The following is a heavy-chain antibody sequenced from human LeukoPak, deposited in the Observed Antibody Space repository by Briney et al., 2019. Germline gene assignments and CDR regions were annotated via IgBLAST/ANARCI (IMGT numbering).Heavy chain of an antibody. V-gene: IGHV4-34*01. J-gene: IGHJ6*02. CDR1: GVSFRVYY. D-gene: IGHD2-15*01. CDR2: INHSGST. CDR3: ARRSSYCGGSCYCYYYYYYGMDV. Sequence: PSETLTLTCGVYGVSFRVYYWSWIRQPPGKGLEWVGDINHSGSTNYNPSLKRRLTISVDTSKNQFSLKLSSVTAADTAVHYCARRSSYCGGSCYCYYYYYYGMDVWGQGTTVTVSS.